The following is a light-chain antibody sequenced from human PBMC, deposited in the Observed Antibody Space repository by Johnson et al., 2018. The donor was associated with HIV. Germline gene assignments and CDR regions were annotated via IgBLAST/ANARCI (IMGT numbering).Light chain of an antibody. CDR2: EDD. V-gene: IGLV1-51*02. Sequence: QPVLTQPPSVSAAPGQKVTISCSGSSSNIGKNHVSWYQQFPGTAPKLLVYEDDKRPSDIPDRFSGSKSGTSATLGITGLQPGDEADYYCGTWDSNLSVYVFGTGTKVTVL. CDR1: SSNIGKNH. CDR3: GTWDSNLSVYV. J-gene: IGLJ1*01.